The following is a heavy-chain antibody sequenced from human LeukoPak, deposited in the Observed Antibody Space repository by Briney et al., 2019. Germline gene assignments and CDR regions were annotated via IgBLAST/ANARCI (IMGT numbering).Heavy chain of an antibody. CDR1: GGSISSSY. CDR3: TAGYSSGWSGFDS. V-gene: IGHV3-15*01. CDR2: IRSNTDVETT. J-gene: IGHJ4*02. D-gene: IGHD6-19*01. Sequence: PSETLSLTCIVSGGSISSSYWSWIRQPPGKGLEWVGRIRSNTDVETTDYAAPVKGRFTISRDDSKNTLYLQMNSLKTEDTAVYYCTAGYSSGWSGFDSWGQGTLVTVSS.